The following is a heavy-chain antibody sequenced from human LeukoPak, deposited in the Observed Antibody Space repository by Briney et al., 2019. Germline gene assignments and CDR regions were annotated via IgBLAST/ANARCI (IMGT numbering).Heavy chain of an antibody. CDR3: AKASTPYDYGGNSEFDY. D-gene: IGHD4-23*01. CDR2: ISWNSGSI. V-gene: IGHV3-9*01. J-gene: IGHJ4*02. CDR1: GFTFDDYA. Sequence: PGGSLRLSCAASGFTFDDYAMHWVRQAPGKGLEWVSGISWNSGSIGYADSVKGRFTISRDNAKNSLYLQMNRLRAEDTALYYCAKASTPYDYGGNSEFDYWGQGTLVTVSS.